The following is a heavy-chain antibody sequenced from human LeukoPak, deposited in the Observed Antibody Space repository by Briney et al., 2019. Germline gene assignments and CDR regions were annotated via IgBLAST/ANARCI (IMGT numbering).Heavy chain of an antibody. J-gene: IGHJ4*02. D-gene: IGHD3-10*01. V-gene: IGHV3-74*01. Sequence: GGSLRLSCAASGVTFSIYWMHWVRQAPGKGLVWVSRIYIDGSTTSYADSVKGRFTISRDNAKNTLYLQMNSLRVEDTAVYYCARGEYALDYWGQGTLVTVSS. CDR2: IYIDGSTT. CDR1: GVTFSIYW. CDR3: ARGEYALDY.